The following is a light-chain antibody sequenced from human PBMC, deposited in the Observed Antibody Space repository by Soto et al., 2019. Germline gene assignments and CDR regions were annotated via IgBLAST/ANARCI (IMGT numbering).Light chain of an antibody. CDR2: DVN. J-gene: IGLJ1*01. CDR1: SSDVGGYNC. Sequence: QSALTQPPSASGSPGQSVTISCTGTSSDVGGYNCVSWYQQHPGKAPKLMIYDVNKRPSGVPDRFSGFKSGNTASLTVSGLQAEDEADYYCSSYAGSDNYVFGTGTKVTVL. CDR3: SSYAGSDNYV. V-gene: IGLV2-8*01.